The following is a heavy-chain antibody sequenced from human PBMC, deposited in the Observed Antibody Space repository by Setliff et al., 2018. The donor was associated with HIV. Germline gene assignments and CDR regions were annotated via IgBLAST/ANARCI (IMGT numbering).Heavy chain of an antibody. Sequence: PSETLSLTCTVSGGSISSYYWNWIRQPPGKGLEWIGNMFYSGSTNYNPSLKSRVTMSVDTSNNQFSLKLSSVTAEDTAVYHCARSYCSSTSCSYYFDYWGQGTLVTVS. D-gene: IGHD2-2*01. V-gene: IGHV4-59*01. CDR1: GGSISSYY. J-gene: IGHJ4*02. CDR2: MFYSGST. CDR3: ARSYCSSTSCSYYFDY.